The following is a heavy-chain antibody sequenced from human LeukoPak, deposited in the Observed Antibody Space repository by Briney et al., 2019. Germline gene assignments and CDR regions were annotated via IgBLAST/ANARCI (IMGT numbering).Heavy chain of an antibody. J-gene: IGHJ2*01. CDR3: ARQGGGFWYFDL. Sequence: ADTLSLTCSVSGVPIRSYYWRWIRQPPGKALEWIEFIYYSGSTNYNPPLKSRVTISVDPSKNQFSLKLSPVTAADTAVYYCARQGGGFWYFDLWGGGTLVTVSS. D-gene: IGHD6-25*01. CDR1: GVPIRSYY. V-gene: IGHV4-59*08. CDR2: IYYSGST.